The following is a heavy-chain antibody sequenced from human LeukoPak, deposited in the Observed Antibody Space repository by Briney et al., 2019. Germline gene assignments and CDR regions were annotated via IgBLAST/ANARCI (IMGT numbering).Heavy chain of an antibody. CDR3: AKGPRVNSAYHPDY. J-gene: IGHJ4*02. Sequence: GGSLRLSCAASGFTFSSYAMTWVRQAPGKGLEWVSTITGSDDATYYAGSVKGRFTISRDYSRNTVYLQLNSLRAEDSAMYYCAKGPRVNSAYHPDYWGQGTLVTVSS. D-gene: IGHD2/OR15-2a*01. CDR1: GFTFSSYA. CDR2: ITGSDDAT. V-gene: IGHV3-23*01.